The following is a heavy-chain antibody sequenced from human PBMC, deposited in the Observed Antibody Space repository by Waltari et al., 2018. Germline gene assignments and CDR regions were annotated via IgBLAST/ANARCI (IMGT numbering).Heavy chain of an antibody. CDR3: ARDTHLGELNWFDP. J-gene: IGHJ5*02. D-gene: IGHD3-16*01. Sequence: QVQLQESGPGLVKPSETLSLTCTVSGGSISSHYWSWIRQPPGKGLEWIGYIYYSGSTNDNPSLKSRVTISVDTSKNQFSLKLSSVTAADTAVYYCARDTHLGELNWFDPWGQGTLVTVSS. V-gene: IGHV4-59*11. CDR2: IYYSGST. CDR1: GGSISSHY.